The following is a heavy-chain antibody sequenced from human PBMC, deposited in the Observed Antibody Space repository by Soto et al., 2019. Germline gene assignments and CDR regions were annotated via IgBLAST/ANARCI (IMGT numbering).Heavy chain of an antibody. CDR2: IYSGGST. CDR3: AIAVHTVLRSQDRDYYYYMDV. D-gene: IGHD4-4*01. Sequence: GGSLRLSCAASGFTVSSNYMSWVRQAPGKGLEWVSVIYSGGSTYYADSVKGRFTISRHNAKNTLYLQMNSLRAEDTAVYYCAIAVHTVLRSQDRDYYYYMDVWGKGTTVTVSS. J-gene: IGHJ6*03. CDR1: GFTVSSNY. V-gene: IGHV3-53*04.